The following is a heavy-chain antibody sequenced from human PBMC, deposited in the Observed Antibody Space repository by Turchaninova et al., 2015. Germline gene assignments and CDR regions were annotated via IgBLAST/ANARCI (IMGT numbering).Heavy chain of an antibody. CDR1: GFLFSIHE. CDR3: AKDKGISSAFDI. V-gene: IGHV3-48*03. Sequence: EVQLVESGRGLVQPVGSLRLSCEASGFLFSIHELNRLSQATVPGLAWVEYINSGGNTKHYADAEKGRFTISRDNAKNSLYLQMNSRRSEDTAVYYCAKDKGISSAFDIWGQGTMVTVSS. CDR2: INSGGNTK. J-gene: IGHJ3*02.